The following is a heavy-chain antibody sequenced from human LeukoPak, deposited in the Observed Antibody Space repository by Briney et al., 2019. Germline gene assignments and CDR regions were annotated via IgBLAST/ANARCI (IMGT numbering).Heavy chain of an antibody. CDR2: IYYSGST. V-gene: IGHV4-39*01. CDR1: GGSISSSSYY. J-gene: IGHJ4*02. D-gene: IGHD6-19*01. Sequence: SETLSLTCTVSGGSISSSSYYWGWIRQPPGKGLEWIGSIYYSGSTYYNPSLKSRVTISVDTSKNQFSLKLTSVTAADTAVYYCARVVLWSLNSSGWYYSDYWGQGTLVTVSS. CDR3: ARVVLWSLNSSGWYYSDY.